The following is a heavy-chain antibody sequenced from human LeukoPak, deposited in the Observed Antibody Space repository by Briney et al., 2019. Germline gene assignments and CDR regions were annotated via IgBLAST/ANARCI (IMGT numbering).Heavy chain of an antibody. J-gene: IGHJ4*02. CDR1: SGSVSSGSYY. CDR2: IYYSGST. CDR3: ARDLLNEGNHLDY. Sequence: KSSETLSLTCTVSSGSVSSGSYYWSWIRQPPGKGLEWIGYIYYSGSTYYNPSLKSRVTISVDASKNQFSLKLSSVTAADTAVYYCARDLLNEGNHLDYWGQGTLVTVSS. D-gene: IGHD4-23*01. V-gene: IGHV4-30-4*01.